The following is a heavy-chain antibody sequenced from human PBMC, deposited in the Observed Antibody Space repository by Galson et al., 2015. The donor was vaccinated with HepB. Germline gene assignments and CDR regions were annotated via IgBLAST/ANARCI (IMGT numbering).Heavy chain of an antibody. J-gene: IGHJ4*02. V-gene: IGHV3-33*01. CDR2: IWYDGSNK. CDR1: GFTFSRYG. Sequence: SLRLSCAASGFTFSRYGMHWVRQAPGKGLEWVAVIWYDGSNKYYADSVKGRFTISRDNSKNTLYLQMNSLRAEDTAVYYCARGYTDRPPVAGPDYWGQGTLVTVSS. D-gene: IGHD6-19*01. CDR3: ARGYTDRPPVAGPDY.